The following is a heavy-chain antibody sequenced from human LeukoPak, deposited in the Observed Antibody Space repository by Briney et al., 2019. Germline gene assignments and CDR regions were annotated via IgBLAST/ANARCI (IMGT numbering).Heavy chain of an antibody. Sequence: SETLSLTCTVSGGSISSYYWSWIRQPPGKGLEWIGYIYYSGSTNYNPSLKRRVTISVDTSKNQFSLKLSSVTAADTAVYYCARDHYSSGWYVGKDAFDIWGQGTMVTASS. D-gene: IGHD6-19*01. CDR1: GGSISSYY. CDR3: ARDHYSSGWYVGKDAFDI. J-gene: IGHJ3*02. CDR2: IYYSGST. V-gene: IGHV4-59*01.